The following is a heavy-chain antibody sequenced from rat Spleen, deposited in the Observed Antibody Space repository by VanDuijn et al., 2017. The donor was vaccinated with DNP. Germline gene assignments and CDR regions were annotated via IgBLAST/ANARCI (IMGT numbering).Heavy chain of an antibody. J-gene: IGHJ1*01. V-gene: IGHV3-1*01. CDR3: ARGNDGYFPNWYFDL. CDR2: ISYSGST. D-gene: IGHD1-12*03. CDR1: GFSITSNY. Sequence: EVQLQESGPGLVKPSQSLSLTCSVTGFSITSNYWAWIRKLPGNKMEWIGHISYSGSTGYNPSLKSRISITRDTSKNQFFLHLNSVTTEDTATYYCARGNDGYFPNWYFDLWGPGTMVTVSS.